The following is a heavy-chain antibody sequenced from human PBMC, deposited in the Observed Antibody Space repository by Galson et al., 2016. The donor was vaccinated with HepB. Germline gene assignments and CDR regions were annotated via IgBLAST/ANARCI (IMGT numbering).Heavy chain of an antibody. J-gene: IGHJ5*02. Sequence: SLRLSCAASGFSLGSYALSWVRQAPGKGLEWVSVISGSGDSVHHADSVKGRFTISRDKPKNTVYLQMNSLRAEDTAVYYCARGREFIAVTGSRWFDPWGQGTLVTISS. D-gene: IGHD6-19*01. CDR2: ISGSGDSV. CDR1: GFSLGSYA. CDR3: ARGREFIAVTGSRWFDP. V-gene: IGHV3-23*01.